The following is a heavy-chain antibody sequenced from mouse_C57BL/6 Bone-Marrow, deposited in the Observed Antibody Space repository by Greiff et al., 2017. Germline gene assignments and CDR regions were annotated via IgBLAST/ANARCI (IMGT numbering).Heavy chain of an antibody. D-gene: IGHD1-1*01. CDR1: GFNIKDDY. J-gene: IGHJ1*03. V-gene: IGHV14-4*01. CDR3: TTPYYYGRYFDV. CDR2: IDPENGDT. Sequence: EVQLQQSGAELVRPGASVKLSCTASGFNIKDDYMHWVKQRPEQGLEWIGWIDPENGDTEYASKFQGKATITADTSSNKAYLQLSSLTSEDTAVYYCTTPYYYGRYFDVWGTGTTVTVSS.